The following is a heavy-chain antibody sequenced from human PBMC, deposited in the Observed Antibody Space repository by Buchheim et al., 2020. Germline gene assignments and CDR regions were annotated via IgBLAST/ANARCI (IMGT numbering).Heavy chain of an antibody. Sequence: QVQLQESGPGLVKPSETLSLTCTVSNGSINDFYWAWIRQSPGEGLQWIAYIYYSGSVHYSPSLRSRVTIPLDTSMKQFPLRLTSVTAADTAMYYCARGMGVGAHDFFDSWGQG. J-gene: IGHJ4*02. V-gene: IGHV4-59*03. CDR3: ARGMGVGAHDFFDS. D-gene: IGHD1-26*01. CDR1: NGSINDFY. CDR2: IYYSGSV.